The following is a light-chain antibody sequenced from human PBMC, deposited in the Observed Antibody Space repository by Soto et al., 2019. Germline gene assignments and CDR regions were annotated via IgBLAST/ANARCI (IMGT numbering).Light chain of an antibody. CDR3: AAWDDSLSGRV. J-gene: IGLJ2*01. CDR2: RNN. Sequence: QSVLTQPPSASGTPGQRVTISCSGSSSNIGSNYAYWYQQVPGTAPKRLIYRNNQRPSGVPDRFSGSKSGTSASLAISGLRSEDEADYYCAAWDDSLSGRVFGGGTKLTVL. CDR1: SSNIGSNY. V-gene: IGLV1-47*01.